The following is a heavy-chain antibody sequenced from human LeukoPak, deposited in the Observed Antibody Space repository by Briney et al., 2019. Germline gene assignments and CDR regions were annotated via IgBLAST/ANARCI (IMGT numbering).Heavy chain of an antibody. CDR1: EFTFSSYA. Sequence: GGSLRLSCAASEFTFSSYAMSWVRQAPGKGLEWVSAISGSGGSTYYADSVKGRFTISRDNSKNTLYLQMNSLRAEDTAVYYCAKDIVVVRDIYYYGMDVWGKGTTVTVSS. V-gene: IGHV3-23*01. J-gene: IGHJ6*04. CDR3: AKDIVVVRDIYYYGMDV. D-gene: IGHD2-15*01. CDR2: ISGSGGST.